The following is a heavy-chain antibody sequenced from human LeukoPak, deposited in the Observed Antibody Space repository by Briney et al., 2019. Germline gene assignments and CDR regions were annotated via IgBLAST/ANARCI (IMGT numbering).Heavy chain of an antibody. D-gene: IGHD3-9*01. J-gene: IGHJ4*02. CDR1: GYTFTSYG. CDR2: ISAYNGNT. V-gene: IGHV1-18*01. CDR3: ARVRGHFDWLLPFDY. Sequence: ASAKVSCKASGYTFTSYGISWVRQAPGQGLEWMGWISAYNGNTNYAQKLQGRVTMTTDTSTSTAYMELRSLRSDDTAVYYCARVRGHFDWLLPFDYWGQGTLVTVSS.